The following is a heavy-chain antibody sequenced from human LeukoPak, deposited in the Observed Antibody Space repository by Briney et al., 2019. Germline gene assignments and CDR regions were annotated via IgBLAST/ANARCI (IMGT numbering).Heavy chain of an antibody. J-gene: IGHJ4*02. CDR2: IIPILGIA. Sequence: GASVNVSCKASGGTFSSYAISWVRQAPGQGLEWMGRIIPILGIANYAQKFQGRVTITADNSTSTAYMELSSLRSEDTAVYYCARDLYCSSTSCYSSGFDYWGQGTLVTVSS. D-gene: IGHD2-2*01. CDR1: GGTFSSYA. V-gene: IGHV1-69*04. CDR3: ARDLYCSSTSCYSSGFDY.